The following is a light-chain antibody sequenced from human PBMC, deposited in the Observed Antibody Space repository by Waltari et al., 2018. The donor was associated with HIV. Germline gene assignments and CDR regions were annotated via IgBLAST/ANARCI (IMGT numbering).Light chain of an antibody. J-gene: IGLJ2*01. CDR1: SSDVGGYNY. CDR3: SSYAGSNNLL. V-gene: IGLV2-8*01. CDR2: EVS. Sequence: QSALTQPPSASGSPGQSVTISCTGTSSDVGGYNYVSWYQQHPGKAPNLRSYEVSKRPSGVPDRFSGSKSGNTASLTVSGLQAEDEADYYCSSYAGSNNLLFGGGTKLTVL.